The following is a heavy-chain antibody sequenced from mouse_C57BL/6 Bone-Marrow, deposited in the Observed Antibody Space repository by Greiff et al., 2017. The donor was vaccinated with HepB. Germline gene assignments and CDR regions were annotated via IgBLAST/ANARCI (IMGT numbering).Heavy chain of an antibody. CDR1: GFTFSDYY. J-gene: IGHJ4*01. CDR3: ARHLYYDYYYYAMDY. Sequence: EVKLMESGGGLVQPGGSLKLSCAASGFTFSDYYMYWVRQTPEKRLEWVAYISNGGGSTYYPDTVKGRFTISRDNAKNTLYLQMSRLKSEDTAMYYCARHLYYDYYYYAMDYWGKGTSVTVSA. CDR2: ISNGGGST. V-gene: IGHV5-12*01. D-gene: IGHD2-4*01.